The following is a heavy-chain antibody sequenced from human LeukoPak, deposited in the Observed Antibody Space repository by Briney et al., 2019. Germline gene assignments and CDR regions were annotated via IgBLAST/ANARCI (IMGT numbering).Heavy chain of an antibody. J-gene: IGHJ4*02. CDR1: GGSFSGYY. D-gene: IGHD4-17*01. Sequence: PSETLSLTCAVYGGSFSGYYWSWIRQPPGKGLEWIGEINHSGSTNYNPSLKSRVTISVDTSQNQFSLKLTSVTAADTAVYYCARGFAYGDYHFDYWGQGTLVTVSS. CDR3: ARGFAYGDYHFDY. CDR2: INHSGST. V-gene: IGHV4-34*01.